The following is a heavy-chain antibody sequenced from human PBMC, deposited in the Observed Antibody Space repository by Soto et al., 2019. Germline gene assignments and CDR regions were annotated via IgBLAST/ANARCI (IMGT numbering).Heavy chain of an antibody. CDR1: GFTFSSYA. J-gene: IGHJ6*02. CDR3: AREYCTNGVCYDYYYYGMDV. Sequence: TGGSLRLSCAASGFTFSSYAMHWVRQAPGKGLEWVAVISYDGSNKYYADSVKGRFTISRDNSKNTLYLQMNSLRAEDTAVYYCAREYCTNGVCYDYYYYGMDVWGQGTTVTVSS. CDR2: ISYDGSNK. D-gene: IGHD2-8*01. V-gene: IGHV3-30-3*01.